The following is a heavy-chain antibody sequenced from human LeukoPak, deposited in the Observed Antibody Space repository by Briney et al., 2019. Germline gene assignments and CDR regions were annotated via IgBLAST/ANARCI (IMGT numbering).Heavy chain of an antibody. V-gene: IGHV4-34*01. D-gene: IGHD3-10*01. CDR3: ARRRRWFGESYYFDY. Sequence: SETLSLTCAVYGGSCSGYYWSWIRQPPGKGLEWIGEINHSGSTNYNPSLKSRVTISVDTSKNQFSLKLSSVTAADTAVYYCARRRRWFGESYYFDYWGQGTLVTVSS. CDR2: INHSGST. CDR1: GGSCSGYY. J-gene: IGHJ4*02.